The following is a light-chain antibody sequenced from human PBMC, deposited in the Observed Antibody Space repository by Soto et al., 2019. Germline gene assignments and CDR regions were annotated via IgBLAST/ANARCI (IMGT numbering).Light chain of an antibody. V-gene: IGKV1-9*01. Sequence: DIQLTKSPSFLSASVGDRVTITCRASQVINSYLAWYQQEPGKAPKLLIYAASTLQSGVPSRFRGSGSWAEFTLTISHLPPEDSATYYCHVFNSYPFTFVPGIKLDIK. J-gene: IGKJ3*01. CDR3: HVFNSYPFT. CDR1: QVINSY. CDR2: AAS.